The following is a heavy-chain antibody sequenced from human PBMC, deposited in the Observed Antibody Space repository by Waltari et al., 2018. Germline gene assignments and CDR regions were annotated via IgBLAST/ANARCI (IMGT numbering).Heavy chain of an antibody. CDR2: IKQDGSEE. D-gene: IGHD2-15*01. CDR3: ARIIWWRIDY. CDR1: GFTFSDYW. V-gene: IGHV3-7*01. J-gene: IGHJ4*02. Sequence: EVQLVASGGGLVQPGGSLRLSCAASGFTFSDYWMTWVRQAPGKGLEWVANIKQDGSEEHYVDSVKGRFTSSRDNAKNSLYLQMNSLRAEDTALYYCARIIWWRIDYWGQGTLVTVSS.